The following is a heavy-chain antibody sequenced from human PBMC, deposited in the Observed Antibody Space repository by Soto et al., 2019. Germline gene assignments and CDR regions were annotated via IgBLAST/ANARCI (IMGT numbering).Heavy chain of an antibody. J-gene: IGHJ6*02. CDR2: ISYDGNNK. CDR1: GFKFSTYG. CDR3: AKGLVGYVFGVQDYYFGMDV. Sequence: QVQLVESGGGVVQPGRSLRLSCGASGFKFSTYGMHWVRQAPGKGLEWVAVISYDGNNKDYADSVKGRFTISRDNSKNTSYLQMNSLRAADTAVYYCAKGLVGYVFGVQDYYFGMDVWGQGTRVAVSS. V-gene: IGHV3-30*18. D-gene: IGHD3-10*02.